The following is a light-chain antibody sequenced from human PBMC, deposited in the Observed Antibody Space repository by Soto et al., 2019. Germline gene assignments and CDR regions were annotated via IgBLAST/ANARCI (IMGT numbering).Light chain of an antibody. CDR1: STDVGSHKL. CDR3: CSHAFGSTYV. Sequence: QSVLTQPASVSGSPGQSITISCTGTSTDVGSHKLVSWYQQYPGNAPKLIIFEAYKRPSGVSNRFSGSKSGSTASLTISGLQAEEEADYYCCSHAFGSTYVFGTGTKVIVL. CDR2: EAY. J-gene: IGLJ1*01. V-gene: IGLV2-23*01.